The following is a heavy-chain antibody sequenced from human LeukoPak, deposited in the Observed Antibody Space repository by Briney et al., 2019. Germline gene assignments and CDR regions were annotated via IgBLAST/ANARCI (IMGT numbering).Heavy chain of an antibody. V-gene: IGHV3-7*01. J-gene: IGHJ4*02. CDR3: ARGGTTFEH. CDR1: GFSFSVSW. Sequence: GGSLRLSCAASGFSFSVSWMSWVRQAPGKGLEGVANIKYDGNEKYYVDSVKGRFSISRDNAKNSLYLQMNSLRAEDTAVYYCARGGTTFEHWGQGTLVTVSS. CDR2: IKYDGNEK. D-gene: IGHD1-1*01.